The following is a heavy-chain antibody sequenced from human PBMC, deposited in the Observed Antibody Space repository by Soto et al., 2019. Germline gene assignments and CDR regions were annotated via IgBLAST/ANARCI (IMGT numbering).Heavy chain of an antibody. Sequence: QVQLVESGGGLVKPGGSLRLSCAASGFTFSDYYVSWIRQAPGKGLEWLSDISRATYTNYADSSKGRFTISRDNAKNSVFLQMNSTRAEDTAFYYCACSSSWYKVFDYWGQGPLVTVSS. CDR3: ACSSSWYKVFDY. D-gene: IGHD6-13*01. CDR1: GFTFSDYY. CDR2: ISRATYT. V-gene: IGHV3-11*06. J-gene: IGHJ4*02.